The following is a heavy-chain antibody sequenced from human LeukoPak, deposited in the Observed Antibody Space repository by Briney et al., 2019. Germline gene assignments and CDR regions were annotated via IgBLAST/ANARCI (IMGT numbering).Heavy chain of an antibody. J-gene: IGHJ4*02. V-gene: IGHV4-39*07. CDR1: GGSISRSTYY. CDR3: ARATQGRWLDRGVLDY. Sequence: SETLSLTCTVSGGSISRSTYYWGWIRQPPGKGLEWIGSIYYSGTTYYNYSGSTYYNPSLKSRVTMSVDTSKNQFSLNLNSVTAAETAVYYCARATQGRWLDRGVLDYWGQGTLVTVSS. CDR2: IYYSGTTYYNYSGST. D-gene: IGHD6-19*01.